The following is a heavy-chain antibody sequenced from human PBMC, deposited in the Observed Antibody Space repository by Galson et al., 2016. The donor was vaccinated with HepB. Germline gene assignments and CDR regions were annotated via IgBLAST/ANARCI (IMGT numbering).Heavy chain of an antibody. CDR2: FSGGNT. Sequence: SLRLSCAATGLTFPSYAMSWVRQAPGKGLEWVSAFSGGNTKYADSVKGRFTISGDNSKNTVYLQMNSLRVEDTAVYYCATRVITMIRGVVDYWGQGTLVTVSS. V-gene: IGHV3-23*01. CDR3: ATRVITMIRGVVDY. J-gene: IGHJ4*02. D-gene: IGHD3-10*01. CDR1: GLTFPSYA.